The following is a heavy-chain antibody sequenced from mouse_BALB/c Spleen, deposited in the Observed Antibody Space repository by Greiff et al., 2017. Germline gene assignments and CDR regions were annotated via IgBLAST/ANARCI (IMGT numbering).Heavy chain of an antibody. V-gene: IGHV5-6-3*01. D-gene: IGHD1-1*01. CDR2: INSNGGST. CDR1: GFTFSSYG. Sequence: EVMLVESGGGLVQPGGSLKLSCAASGFTFSSYGMSWVRQTPDKRLELVATINSNGGSTYYPDSVKGRFTISRDNAKNTLYLQMSSLKSEDTAMYYCARDEPYYYGSSEGYFDYWGQGTTLTVSS. J-gene: IGHJ2*01. CDR3: ARDEPYYYGSSEGYFDY.